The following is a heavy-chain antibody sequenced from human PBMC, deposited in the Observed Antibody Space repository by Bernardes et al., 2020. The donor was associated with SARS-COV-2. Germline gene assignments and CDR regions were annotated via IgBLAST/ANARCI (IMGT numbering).Heavy chain of an antibody. CDR2: ISGSGGST. CDR1: GFTFSSYA. D-gene: IGHD3-22*01. Sequence: GGSLRLSCAASGFTFSSYAMSWVRQAPGKGLEWVSTISGSGGSTYYADSVKGRFTISRDNSKNTLYLQMNSLRAEDTAVYYCAKDRGSSGYYNDYFDNWGQGTLVTVSS. J-gene: IGHJ4*02. CDR3: AKDRGSSGYYNDYFDN. V-gene: IGHV3-23*01.